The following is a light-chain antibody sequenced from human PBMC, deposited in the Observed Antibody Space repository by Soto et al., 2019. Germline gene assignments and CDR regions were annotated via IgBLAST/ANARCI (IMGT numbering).Light chain of an antibody. J-gene: IGKJ1*01. Sequence: AIQRTQSPSSLSASVGDRVTITCRASQGIRNDLGWYQQKPGEAPKLLIYAASSLQSGVPSRFSGSGSGTEFTLTISSLQSEDFAVYYCQQYNNWPPVTFGQGTKVDIK. V-gene: IGKV1-6*01. CDR1: QGIRND. CDR3: QQYNNWPPVT. CDR2: AAS.